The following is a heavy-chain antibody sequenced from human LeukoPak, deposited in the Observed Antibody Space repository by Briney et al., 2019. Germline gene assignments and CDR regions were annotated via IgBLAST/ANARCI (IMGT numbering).Heavy chain of an antibody. D-gene: IGHD5-18*01. V-gene: IGHV3-23*01. CDR3: AKDQDRPTAMITN. CDR2: ISRSGGST. Sequence: GGSLRLSCAASGFTFNNYTMSWVRQAPGKGLEWVSTISRSGGSTYYADSVKGRFTISRDNSKNMLYLQMNSLRAEDTAVYYCAKDQDRPTAMITNWGQGTLVTVSS. CDR1: GFTFNNYT. J-gene: IGHJ4*02.